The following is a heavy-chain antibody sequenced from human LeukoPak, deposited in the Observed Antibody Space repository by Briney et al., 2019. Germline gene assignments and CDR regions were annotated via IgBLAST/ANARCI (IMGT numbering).Heavy chain of an antibody. CDR3: ATEYYYDSNGIFDY. CDR2: IKSKTDGGTT. Sequence: GGSLRLSCAASGFTFSNGWMTWVRQAPGKGLEWVGRIKSKTDGGTTDYAAPVKGRFTISRDDSENTLYLHMNGLKTEDTAVYYCATEYYYDSNGIFDYWGQGTLVTVSS. V-gene: IGHV3-15*01. J-gene: IGHJ4*02. CDR1: GFTFSNGW. D-gene: IGHD3-22*01.